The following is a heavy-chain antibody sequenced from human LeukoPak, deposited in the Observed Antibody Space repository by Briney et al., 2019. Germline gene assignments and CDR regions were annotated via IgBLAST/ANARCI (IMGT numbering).Heavy chain of an antibody. J-gene: IGHJ4*02. CDR2: ISGSGGST. CDR3: AKASGFGELLTYFDY. Sequence: GGSLRLSCAASGFTFSSYAMSWVRQAPGKGLEWVSAISGSGGSTHYADSVKGRFTISRDNSKNTLYLQMNSLRAEDTAVYYCAKASGFGELLTYFDYWGQGTLVTVSS. D-gene: IGHD3-10*01. V-gene: IGHV3-23*01. CDR1: GFTFSSYA.